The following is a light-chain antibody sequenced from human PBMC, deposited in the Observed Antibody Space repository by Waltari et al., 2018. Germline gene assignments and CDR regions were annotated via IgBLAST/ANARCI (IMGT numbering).Light chain of an antibody. J-gene: IGLJ2*01. CDR2: YKSDSYK. Sequence: QAVLTQPSSLSVCPGASASLTCTLRSGLNVDLYRIYLYQQQAGSPPHYLLRYKSDSYKHQDSTVPRRFSGSKDASANAGILLISGLQSEDEADYYCMIWHNNAVVFGGGTTLTVL. CDR1: SGLNVDLYR. V-gene: IGLV5-45*03. CDR3: MIWHNNAVV.